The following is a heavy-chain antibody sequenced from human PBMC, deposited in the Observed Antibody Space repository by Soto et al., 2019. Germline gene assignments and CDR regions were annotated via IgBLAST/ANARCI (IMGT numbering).Heavy chain of an antibody. CDR2: IIPIFGTA. CDR1: GGTFSSYA. J-gene: IGHJ5*02. D-gene: IGHD6-13*01. Sequence: QVQLVQSGAEVKKPGSSVKVACKASGGTFSSYAISWVRQSPGQGLEWLGGIIPIFGTANYAQKFQGRVTITADESTSTAYMELSSLRSEDTAVYYCARDGLAAATNWFYPWGQGTLVTVSS. CDR3: ARDGLAAATNWFYP. V-gene: IGHV1-69*12.